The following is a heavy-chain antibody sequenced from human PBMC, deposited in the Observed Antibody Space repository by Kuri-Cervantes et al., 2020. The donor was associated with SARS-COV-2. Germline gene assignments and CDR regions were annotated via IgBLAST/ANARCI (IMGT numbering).Heavy chain of an antibody. CDR1: GYTLTELS. CDR2: FDPEDGET. Sequence: ASVKVSCKVSGYTLTELSMHWVRQAPGKGLEWMGGFDPEDGETIYAQKFQGRVTMTEDTSTDTAYMELSSLRAEDTAVYYCARGGYYYDHAYYFDYWGQGTLVTVSS. V-gene: IGHV1-24*01. CDR3: ARGGYYYDHAYYFDY. J-gene: IGHJ4*02. D-gene: IGHD3-22*01.